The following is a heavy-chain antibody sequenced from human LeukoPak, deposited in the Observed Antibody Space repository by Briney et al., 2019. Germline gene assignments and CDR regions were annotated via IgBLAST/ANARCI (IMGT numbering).Heavy chain of an antibody. CDR1: GYTFTSYY. CDR2: INPSGGST. D-gene: IGHD4-17*01. CDR3: ARDLFMAVTILEYGMDV. V-gene: IGHV1-46*01. Sequence: ASVKVSCKASGYTFTSYYMHWVRQAPEQGLEWMGIINPSGGSTSYTQKFQGRVTMTRDTSTSTVYMELSSLRSEDTAVYYCARDLFMAVTILEYGMDVWGQGTTVTVSS. J-gene: IGHJ6*02.